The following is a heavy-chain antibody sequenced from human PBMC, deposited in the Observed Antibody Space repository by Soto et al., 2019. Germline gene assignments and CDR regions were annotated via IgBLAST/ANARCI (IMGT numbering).Heavy chain of an antibody. CDR2: INHSGST. Sequence: SETLSLTCAVYGGSFSGYYWSWIRQPPGKGLEWIGEINHSGSTNYNPSLKSRVTISVDTSKNQFSLKLSSVTAADTAVYYCARGLSSSRGWFDPWGQGTLVTVSS. V-gene: IGHV4-34*01. J-gene: IGHJ5*02. D-gene: IGHD6-6*01. CDR1: GGSFSGYY. CDR3: ARGLSSSRGWFDP.